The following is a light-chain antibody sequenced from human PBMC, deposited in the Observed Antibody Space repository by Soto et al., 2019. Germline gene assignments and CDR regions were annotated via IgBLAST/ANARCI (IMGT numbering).Light chain of an antibody. CDR3: QQYLISVT. J-gene: IGKJ5*01. CDR2: GAS. CDR1: QSLSGNY. Sequence: EILLTQSPGTLSLSPGERATLSCRASQSLSGNYLAWYQQKPGQAPRLLIYGASNRATGIPERFSGSGSVTDFTLTISRLEPQDSAMYYCQQYLISVTVAQGTRLESK. V-gene: IGKV3-20*01.